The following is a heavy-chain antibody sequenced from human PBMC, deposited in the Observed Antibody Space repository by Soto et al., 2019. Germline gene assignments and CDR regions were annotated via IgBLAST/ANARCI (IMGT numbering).Heavy chain of an antibody. CDR2: ISGSGDVI. D-gene: IGHD2-21*01. J-gene: IGHJ4*02. V-gene: IGHV3-11*01. Sequence: QVQLVESGGGLVKPGGSLRLSCAASGFKFTDYYMSWVRQAPGKGLEWLSYISGSGDVIYYADFVKGRFTISRDNAKKSVFLQMRFLRADETALYYCARAPDCGEGSCYRHFDLWGQGTRVAVSS. CDR1: GFKFTDYY. CDR3: ARAPDCGEGSCYRHFDL.